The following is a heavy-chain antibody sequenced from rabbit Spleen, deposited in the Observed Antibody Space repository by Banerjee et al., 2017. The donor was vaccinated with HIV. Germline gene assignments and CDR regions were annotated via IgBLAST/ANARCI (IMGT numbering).Heavy chain of an antibody. CDR3: ARGAGSGYYSLFYRFHL. CDR2: IDVVRSGTKT. J-gene: IGHJ4*01. V-gene: IGHV1S40*01. CDR1: GLDFSSSYW. Sequence: QSLEESGGDLIKPGASLTLTCTASGLDFSSSYWICWVRQAPGKGLEWIACIDVVRSGTKTYYASWAKGRFTVSKTSSTTVTLQMPSLTAADTATYFCARGAGSGYYSLFYRFHLWGQGTLVTVS. D-gene: IGHD8-1*01.